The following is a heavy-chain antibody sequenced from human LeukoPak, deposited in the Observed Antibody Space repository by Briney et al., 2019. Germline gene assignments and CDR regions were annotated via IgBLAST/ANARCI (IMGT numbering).Heavy chain of an antibody. V-gene: IGHV3-9*01. D-gene: IGHD6-13*01. CDR2: ISWNSGSI. J-gene: IGHJ4*02. CDR3: AKDLRYSSSWGGIDY. CDR1: GFTFDDYA. Sequence: GGSLRLSCAASGFTFDDYAMHWARQAPGKGLEWVSGISWNSGSIGYADSVKGRFTISRDNAKNSLYLQMNSLRAEDTALYYCAKDLRYSSSWGGIDYWGQGTLVTVSS.